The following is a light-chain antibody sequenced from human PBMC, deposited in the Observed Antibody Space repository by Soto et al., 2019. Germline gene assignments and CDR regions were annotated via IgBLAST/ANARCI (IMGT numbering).Light chain of an antibody. CDR2: DDS. CDR3: CSYTSSITRV. J-gene: IGLJ2*01. V-gene: IGLV3-21*02. Sequence: SYELTQPPSVSVAPGQTARITCGGDNLGSKSVHWYQQKPGQAPVLVVYDDSDRPSGIPERFSGSNSGNTATLTISRVAAGDEADYYCCSYTSSITRVFGGGTKLTVL. CDR1: NLGSKS.